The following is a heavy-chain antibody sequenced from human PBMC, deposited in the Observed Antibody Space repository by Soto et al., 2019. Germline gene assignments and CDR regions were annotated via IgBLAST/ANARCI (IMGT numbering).Heavy chain of an antibody. CDR1: GGSFSGYY. Sequence: SETLSLTCAVYGGSFSGYYWSWIRQPPGKGLEWIGEINHSGSTNYNPSLKSRVTISVDTSKNQFSLKLSSVTAADTAVYYCARGVNTYYYDSSGYPPSCGQVHLVTVSS. CDR3: ARGVNTYYYDSSGYPPS. J-gene: IGHJ5*02. CDR2: INHSGST. V-gene: IGHV4-34*01. D-gene: IGHD3-22*01.